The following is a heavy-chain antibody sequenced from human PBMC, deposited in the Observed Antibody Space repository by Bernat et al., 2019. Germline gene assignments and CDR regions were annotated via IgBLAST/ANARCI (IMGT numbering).Heavy chain of an antibody. CDR3: GRLGTGTNPPYDH. D-gene: IGHD1/OR15-1a*01. CDR2: IYYTGST. Sequence: QVQLQESGPGLVRPSETLSLTCTVSGGSISGYYWSWVRQPPGKGLVQIGYIYYTGSTTYNPSFKSRVTISVDTSTNQFSLRLNSVTAADTAVYYCGRLGTGTNPPYDHWGQGTLVTVSS. V-gene: IGHV4-59*08. J-gene: IGHJ4*02. CDR1: GGSISGYY.